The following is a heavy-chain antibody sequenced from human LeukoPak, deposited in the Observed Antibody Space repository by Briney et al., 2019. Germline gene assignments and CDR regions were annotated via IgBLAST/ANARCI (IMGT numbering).Heavy chain of an antibody. J-gene: IGHJ4*02. Sequence: GESLKISCKGSGYSFTTYWIGWVRQMPGKDLEWMGIIYPGDSDTRYSPSFQGQVTISADKSISTAYLQWTSLKASDTAMYYCARHYLHDYRDYCLDYWGQGTLVTVSS. CDR1: GYSFTTYW. CDR3: ARHYLHDYRDYCLDY. CDR2: IYPGDSDT. V-gene: IGHV5-51*01. D-gene: IGHD4-17*01.